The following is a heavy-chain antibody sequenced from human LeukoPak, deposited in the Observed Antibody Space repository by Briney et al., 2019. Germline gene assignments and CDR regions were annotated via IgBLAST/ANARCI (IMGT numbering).Heavy chain of an antibody. CDR1: GFTFGSYA. Sequence: HTGGSLRLSCVGSGFTFGSYAMSWVRQAPGKGLEWVSLISGSGGVTYYADSVKGRFTISKGNSKNTLYLQMNSLRAEDTATYYCAKEWDGSGTRLGWFDPWGQGTLVTVSS. J-gene: IGHJ5*02. V-gene: IGHV3-23*01. D-gene: IGHD3-10*01. CDR3: AKEWDGSGTRLGWFDP. CDR2: ISGSGGVT.